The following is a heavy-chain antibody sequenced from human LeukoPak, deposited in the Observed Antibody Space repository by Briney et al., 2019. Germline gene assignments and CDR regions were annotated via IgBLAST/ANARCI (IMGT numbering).Heavy chain of an antibody. CDR2: IFHSGSI. V-gene: IGHV4-61*01. J-gene: IGHJ5*02. CDR1: GGSVSNGYYY. D-gene: IGHD3-10*01. Sequence: SETLSLTCTVSGGSVSNGYYYWSWIRQPPGKGLEWIGYIFHSGSINNNPSLKSRVTISVDTSKNQFSLKLTSVTAADTAVYYCARVRTMVRGVISNWFDPWGQGTLVTVSS. CDR3: ARVRTMVRGVISNWFDP.